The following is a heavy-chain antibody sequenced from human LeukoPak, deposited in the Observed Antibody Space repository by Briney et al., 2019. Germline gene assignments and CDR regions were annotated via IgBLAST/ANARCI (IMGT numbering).Heavy chain of an antibody. J-gene: IGHJ4*02. D-gene: IGHD3-10*01. Sequence: GGSLRLSCAASGFTFSSYAMSWVRQAPGQGLEWMGWISAYNGNTNYAQKLQGRVTMTTDTSTSTAYMELRSLRSDDTAVYYCARAGASTQYLFPIITMVRGVPFYFDYWGQGTLVTVSS. CDR3: ARAGASTQYLFPIITMVRGVPFYFDY. CDR2: ISAYNGNT. CDR1: GFTFSSYA. V-gene: IGHV1-18*01.